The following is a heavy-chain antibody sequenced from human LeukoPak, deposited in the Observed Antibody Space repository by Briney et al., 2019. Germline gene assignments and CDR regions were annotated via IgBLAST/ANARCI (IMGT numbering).Heavy chain of an antibody. J-gene: IGHJ4*02. Sequence: GESLKISCKGSGYSFTSYWIGWVRPMPGKGLEWMGIIYPGDSDTRYSPSSQGQVTISADKSISTAYLQWSSLKASDTAMYYCASSIAAAGTSFDYWGQGTLVTVSS. V-gene: IGHV5-51*01. CDR2: IYPGDSDT. D-gene: IGHD6-13*01. CDR3: ASSIAAAGTSFDY. CDR1: GYSFTSYW.